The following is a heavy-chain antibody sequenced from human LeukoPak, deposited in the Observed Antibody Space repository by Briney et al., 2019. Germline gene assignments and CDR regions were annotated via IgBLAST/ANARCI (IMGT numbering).Heavy chain of an antibody. CDR2: ISSSGTTI. CDR1: GISFSSHG. D-gene: IGHD6-19*01. V-gene: IGHV3-48*03. CDR3: AREAAGYSSGWPDY. Sequence: TGGSLRLSCAASGISFSSHGMHWVRQAPGKGLEWVSYISSSGTTIYYADSVNGRFTISRDNAKNALYLQMNSLRAEDTAVYYCAREAAGYSSGWPDYWGQGTLVTVSS. J-gene: IGHJ4*02.